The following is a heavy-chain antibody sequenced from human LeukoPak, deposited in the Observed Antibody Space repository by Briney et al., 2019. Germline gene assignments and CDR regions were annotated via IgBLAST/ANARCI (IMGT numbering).Heavy chain of an antibody. J-gene: IGHJ4*02. D-gene: IGHD4-11*01. V-gene: IGHV3-7*01. Sequence: GGSLRLSCAASGFNFSTYWMKRVRQAPGKGLEWVASIKEDGSDKYYVDSVKGRFSISRDNAKNSLYLQMNSLRTEDTAVYYCAKGGHYNFDYWGQGTLVTVSS. CDR2: IKEDGSDK. CDR3: AKGGHYNFDY. CDR1: GFNFSTYW.